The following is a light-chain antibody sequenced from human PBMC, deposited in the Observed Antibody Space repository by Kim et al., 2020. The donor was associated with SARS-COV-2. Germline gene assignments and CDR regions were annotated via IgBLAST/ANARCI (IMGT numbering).Light chain of an antibody. CDR2: GAS. J-gene: IGKJ1*01. Sequence: EIVMTQSPGTLSLSPGERVTLSCRASQSVSSSYLAYYQQTPGQAPRLLNDGASSRTTIIANSFSSSGSATVFTVTSSRLAAEVFVEYYYQHYGWSPATFGQGTKVDIK. V-gene: IGKV3-20*01. CDR1: QSVSSSY. CDR3: QHYGWSPAT.